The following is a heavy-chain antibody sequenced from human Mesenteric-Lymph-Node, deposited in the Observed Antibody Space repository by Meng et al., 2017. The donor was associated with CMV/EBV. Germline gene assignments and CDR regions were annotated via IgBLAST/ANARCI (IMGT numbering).Heavy chain of an antibody. CDR3: ARDRGGAGYFDY. CDR1: GGSIITTTW. J-gene: IGHJ4*02. CDR2: IYATGST. D-gene: IGHD1-26*01. Sequence: CTFSGGSIITTTWWDWLRQPPETGLEWIGEIYATGSTNYNPSLKSRVTISVDKSKNQFSLALSSVTAADTAMYYCARDRGGAGYFDYWGQGALVTVSS. V-gene: IGHV4-4*02.